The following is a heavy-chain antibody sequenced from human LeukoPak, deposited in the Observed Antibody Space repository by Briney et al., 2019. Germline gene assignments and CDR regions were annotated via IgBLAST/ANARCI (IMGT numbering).Heavy chain of an antibody. CDR3: AKDVGNDLGPDYYYGMDV. V-gene: IGHV3-30*02. J-gene: IGHJ6*02. D-gene: IGHD7-27*01. Sequence: RGGALRLSCAASGFTFSSYGMHWVGQAPGKGLEWVAVIWYDGSNKYYADSVKGRFTISRDNSKNTLYLQMNSLRAEDTAVYYCAKDVGNDLGPDYYYGMDVWGQGTTVTVSS. CDR2: IWYDGSNK. CDR1: GFTFSSYG.